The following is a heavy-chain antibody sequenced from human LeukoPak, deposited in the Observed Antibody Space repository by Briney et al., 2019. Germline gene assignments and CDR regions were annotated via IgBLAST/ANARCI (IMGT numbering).Heavy chain of an antibody. CDR2: ISSNGGST. CDR3: AKVSCSGGSCYSLSAFDI. V-gene: IGHV3-64*01. CDR1: GFTFSSDA. D-gene: IGHD2-15*01. Sequence: GGSLRLSCAASGFTFSSDAMHWVRQAPGKGLEYVSAISSNGGSTYYANSVKGRFTISRDNSKNTLYLQMNSLRAEDTAVYYCAKVSCSGGSCYSLSAFDIWGQGTMVTVSS. J-gene: IGHJ3*02.